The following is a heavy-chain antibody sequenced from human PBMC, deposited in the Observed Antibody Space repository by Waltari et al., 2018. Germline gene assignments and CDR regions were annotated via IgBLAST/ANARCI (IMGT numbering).Heavy chain of an antibody. D-gene: IGHD6-13*01. Sequence: QVQLQESGPGLLRPSETLSLTCTVSGYSIRSGHHWGWIRQPPGKGLGWAGRIDYSGSTNYTPSLKSRVSISIDTSKNQFSLRLTSVTAADTAVYYCAREGYSTSFDYWGRGMLVTVSS. CDR1: GYSIRSGHH. V-gene: IGHV4-38-2*02. CDR2: IDYSGST. CDR3: AREGYSTSFDY. J-gene: IGHJ4*02.